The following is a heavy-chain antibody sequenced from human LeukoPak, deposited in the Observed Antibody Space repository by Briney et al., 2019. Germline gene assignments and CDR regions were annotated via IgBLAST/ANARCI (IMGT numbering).Heavy chain of an antibody. CDR3: ARDRVVGATYYGMDV. CDR2: INPNSGGT. J-gene: IGHJ6*02. Sequence: ASVKVSCKASGYTFTGYYMHWVRQAPGQGLEGMGWINPNSGGTNYAQKFQGWVTMTRDTSISTAYMELSRLRSDDTAVYYCARDRVVGATYYGMDVWGQGTTVTVSS. D-gene: IGHD1-26*01. CDR1: GYTFTGYY. V-gene: IGHV1-2*04.